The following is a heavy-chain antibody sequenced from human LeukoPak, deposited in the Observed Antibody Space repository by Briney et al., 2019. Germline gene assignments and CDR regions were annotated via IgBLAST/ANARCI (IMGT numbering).Heavy chain of an antibody. CDR3: AKDRGYSFDY. Sequence: PGGSLRLSCAASGFTFSIYAMSWVRQAPGKGLEWVSAIDSSGAKIYYADSVKGRFTISRDNSKNSLYLQMNSLRAEDAAVHYCAKDRGYSFDYWGQGTLVTVSS. CDR2: IDSSGAKI. D-gene: IGHD3-10*01. V-gene: IGHV3-23*01. CDR1: GFTFSIYA. J-gene: IGHJ4*02.